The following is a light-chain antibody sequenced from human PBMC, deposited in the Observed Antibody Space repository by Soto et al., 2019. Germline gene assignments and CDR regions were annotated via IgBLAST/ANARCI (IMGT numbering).Light chain of an antibody. CDR2: GAS. V-gene: IGKV3-20*01. CDR1: QSVTTQ. J-gene: IGKJ1*01. Sequence: IMLTQSPGTLSLSPGERATLSFRASQSVTTQLAWYQQKPGEAPRLIIHGASSRATGVPDRITGSGSGTDFTLSISRLEPEDFAVYYCQQYGGSTRTFGQGTKVDI. CDR3: QQYGGSTRT.